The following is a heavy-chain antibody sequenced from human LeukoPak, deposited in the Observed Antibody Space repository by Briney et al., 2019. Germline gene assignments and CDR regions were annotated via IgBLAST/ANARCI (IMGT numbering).Heavy chain of an antibody. CDR2: INPNSGGT. V-gene: IGHV1-2*02. J-gene: IGHJ4*02. CDR1: GYTFTGYY. D-gene: IGHD3-10*01. Sequence: ASVKVSCKASGYTFTGYYMHWVRQAPGQGLEWMGWINPNSGGTNYAQKFQGRVTMTRDTSISTAYMELSRLRSDDTAVYYCARAYYGSGSYVDYWGRGTLVTVSS. CDR3: ARAYYGSGSYVDY.